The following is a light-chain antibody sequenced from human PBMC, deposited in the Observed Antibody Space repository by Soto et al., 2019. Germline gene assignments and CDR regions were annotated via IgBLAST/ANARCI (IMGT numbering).Light chain of an antibody. Sequence: DIQMTQSPSTLSASVGDRVTITCRASQSISSWLAWYQQKPGKAPKLLIYKASSLESGAPSRFSGSGSGTEFTLTISSLQPDDSASYYCQQYNSYWTFGQGTKVEIK. J-gene: IGKJ1*01. V-gene: IGKV1-5*03. CDR3: QQYNSYWT. CDR2: KAS. CDR1: QSISSW.